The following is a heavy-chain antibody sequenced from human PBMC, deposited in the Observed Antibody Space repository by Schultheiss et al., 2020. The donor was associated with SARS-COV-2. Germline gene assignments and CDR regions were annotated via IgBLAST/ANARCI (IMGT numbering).Heavy chain of an antibody. V-gene: IGHV3-49*03. CDR1: GFTFGDYA. D-gene: IGHD2-2*02. CDR3: TRPLGYCSSTSCYTDYFDY. CDR2: IRSKAYGGTT. Sequence: GGSLRLSCTASGFTFGDYAMSWFRQAPGKGLEWVGFIRSKAYGGTTEYAASVKGRFTISRDDSKSIAYLQMNSLKTEDTAVYYCTRPLGYCSSTSCYTDYFDYWGQGTLVTVSS. J-gene: IGHJ4*02.